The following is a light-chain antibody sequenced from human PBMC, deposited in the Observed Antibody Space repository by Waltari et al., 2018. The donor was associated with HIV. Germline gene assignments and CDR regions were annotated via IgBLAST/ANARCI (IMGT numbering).Light chain of an antibody. CDR1: SLRSYY. Sequence: SSELTQDPSVSVALGQTVKITCQGDSLRSYYASWYQQKPGQAPVLVIYARNNRPSGIPGRSSGSSSGDAASLTMTGGQAEGEAAYDCNCRDRGVNPLQVIFGGGTRVAVL. CDR2: ARN. CDR3: NCRDRGVNPLQVI. V-gene: IGLV3-19*01. J-gene: IGLJ2*01.